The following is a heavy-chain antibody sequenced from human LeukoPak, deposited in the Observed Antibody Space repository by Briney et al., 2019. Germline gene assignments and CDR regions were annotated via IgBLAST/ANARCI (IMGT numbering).Heavy chain of an antibody. CDR2: MNPNSGNT. Sequence: ASVKVSCKASGYTFTSYDINWVRQATGQGLEWMAWMNPNSGNTGDAQKFQGRVTMTRNTSISTAYMELSSLRSEDTAVYYCARGENYYDSSGQKLPFDYWGQGTLVTVSS. V-gene: IGHV1-8*01. CDR3: ARGENYYDSSGQKLPFDY. CDR1: GYTFTSYD. D-gene: IGHD3-22*01. J-gene: IGHJ4*02.